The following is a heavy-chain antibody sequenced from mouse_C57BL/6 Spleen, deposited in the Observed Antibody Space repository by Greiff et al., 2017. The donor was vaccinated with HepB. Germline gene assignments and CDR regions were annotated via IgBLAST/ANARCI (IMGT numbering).Heavy chain of an antibody. J-gene: IGHJ3*01. CDR3: ARSLYYKDFAY. CDR2: ISDGGSYT. D-gene: IGHD2-1*01. V-gene: IGHV5-4*03. CDR1: GFTFSSYA. Sequence: EVMLVESGGGLVKPGGSLKLSCAASGFTFSSYAMSWVRQTPEKRLEWVATISDGGSYTYYPDNVKGRFTISRDNAKNNLYLQMSHLKSEDTAMYYCARSLYYKDFAYWGQGTLVTVSA.